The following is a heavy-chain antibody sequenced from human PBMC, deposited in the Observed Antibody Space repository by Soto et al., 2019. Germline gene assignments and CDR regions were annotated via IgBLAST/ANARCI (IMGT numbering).Heavy chain of an antibody. J-gene: IGHJ6*02. CDR2: IIPIFGTA. CDR3: ARGPRSGIAAAGRYYYYYYGMDV. CDR1: GGTFSSYA. D-gene: IGHD6-13*01. Sequence: SVKVSCKASGGTFSSYAISWVRQAPGQGLEWMGGIIPIFGTANYAQKFQGRVTITADESTSTAYMELSSLRSEDTAVYYCARGPRSGIAAAGRYYYYYYGMDVWGQGTTVTVSS. V-gene: IGHV1-69*13.